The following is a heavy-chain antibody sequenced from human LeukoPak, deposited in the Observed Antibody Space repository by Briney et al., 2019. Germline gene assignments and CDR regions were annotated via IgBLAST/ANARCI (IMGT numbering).Heavy chain of an antibody. D-gene: IGHD6-13*01. CDR2: IKQDGSEK. J-gene: IGHJ6*03. V-gene: IGHV3-7*01. Sequence: GGSLRLSCAASGFTFSSYWMSWVRQAPGKGLEWVANIKQDGSEKYYVDSAKGRFTISRDNAKNSLYLQMNSLRAEDTAVYYCARDKVYSSSVGYYYYMDVWGKGTTVTVSS. CDR1: GFTFSSYW. CDR3: ARDKVYSSSVGYYYYMDV.